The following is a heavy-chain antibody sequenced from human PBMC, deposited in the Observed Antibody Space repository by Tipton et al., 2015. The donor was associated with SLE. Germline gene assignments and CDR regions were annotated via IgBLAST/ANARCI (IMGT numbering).Heavy chain of an antibody. J-gene: IGHJ6*03. Sequence: SLRLSCAASGFTFTSYWMTWVRQAPGKGLEWVAVISYDGSNKYYADSVKGRFTISRDNSKNTLYVQMNSLRAEDTAVYYCARTTGGSGGSNWFYYYYMDVWGKGTTVTVSS. CDR3: ARTTGGSGGSNWFYYYYMDV. D-gene: IGHD6-13*01. CDR1: GFTFTSYW. V-gene: IGHV3-30-3*01. CDR2: ISYDGSNK.